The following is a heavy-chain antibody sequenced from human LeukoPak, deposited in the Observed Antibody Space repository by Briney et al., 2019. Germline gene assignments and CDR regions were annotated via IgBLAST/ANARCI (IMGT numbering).Heavy chain of an antibody. D-gene: IGHD3-10*01. CDR1: GFTFSSYS. Sequence: GGSLRLSCAASGFTFSSYSMNWVRQAPGKGLEWVSYISSSSSTIYYADSVKGRFTISRDNAKNSLYLQMNSLRAEDTAVYYCARDDNMGREATAGYCDYWGQGTLVTVSS. V-gene: IGHV3-48*01. J-gene: IGHJ4*02. CDR3: ARDDNMGREATAGYCDY. CDR2: ISSSSSTI.